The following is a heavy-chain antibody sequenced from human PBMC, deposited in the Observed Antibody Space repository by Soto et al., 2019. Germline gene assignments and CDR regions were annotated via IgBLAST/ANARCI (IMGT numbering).Heavy chain of an antibody. CDR3: AQRLWRGYKSWFDP. J-gene: IGHJ5*02. CDR1: GFSLSTSGVG. Sequence: QITLRESGPTRVKPTQTLTLTCTFAGFSLSTSGVGVGWIRQPPGKALEWLALIYWDDDKRYNPSLQTRLTITKDTSRNQVVLTMTNMDPVDTATYYGAQRLWRGYKSWFDPWGQGTLVTVSS. V-gene: IGHV2-5*02. D-gene: IGHD3-3*01. CDR2: IYWDDDK.